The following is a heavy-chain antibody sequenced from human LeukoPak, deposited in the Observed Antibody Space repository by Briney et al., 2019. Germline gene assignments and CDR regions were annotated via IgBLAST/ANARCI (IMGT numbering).Heavy chain of an antibody. J-gene: IGHJ4*02. D-gene: IGHD3-22*01. CDR3: ARAQGLSGYYYFDY. CDR2: IYYSGST. CDR1: GGSISSYY. V-gene: IGHV4-59*01. Sequence: PSETLSLTCTVSGGSISSYYWSWMRQPPGKGLEWIRYIYYSGSTNYNPSLKSRVTISVDTSKNQFSLKLSSVTAADTAVYYCARAQGLSGYYYFDYWGQGTLVTVSS.